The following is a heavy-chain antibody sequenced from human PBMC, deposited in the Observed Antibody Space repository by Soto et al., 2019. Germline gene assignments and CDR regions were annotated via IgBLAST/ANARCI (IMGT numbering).Heavy chain of an antibody. D-gene: IGHD5-18*01. Sequence: SVKFSCKAAGGTFSSYAISWVRQAPGQGLAWMGGIIRIFSTANYAQKFQGRVTITADESTSTAYMELSSLRSEDTAVYYCARDSAIARMDVWGHCTTVTVSS. CDR2: IIRIFSTA. V-gene: IGHV1-69*13. J-gene: IGHJ6*02. CDR1: GGTFSSYA. CDR3: ARDSAIARMDV.